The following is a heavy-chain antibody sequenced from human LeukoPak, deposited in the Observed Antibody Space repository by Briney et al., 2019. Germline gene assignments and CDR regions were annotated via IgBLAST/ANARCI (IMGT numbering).Heavy chain of an antibody. J-gene: IGHJ4*02. CDR3: AAQVQGLPSYFDF. CDR1: GFTLTSYE. V-gene: IGHV3-48*03. CDR2: ISSSGSII. Sequence: GGSLRLSCAAPGFTLTSYEMNSVRQAPGKGLEWVSYISSSGSIIHYADSVKGRFIISRDNTKNILYLQLNSLRTEDTADYRCAAQVQGLPSYFDFWDKGTLVTVFS.